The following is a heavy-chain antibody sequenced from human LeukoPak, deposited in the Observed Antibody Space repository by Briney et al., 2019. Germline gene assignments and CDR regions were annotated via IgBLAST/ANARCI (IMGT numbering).Heavy chain of an antibody. J-gene: IGHJ4*02. V-gene: IGHV4-59*12. CDR3: ARAGIAAAGTGDEGYYFDY. CDR2: IYYSGST. D-gene: IGHD6-13*01. Sequence: SETLSLTCTVSGGSISSYYWSWIRQPPGKGLEWIGYIYYSGSTNYNPSLKSRVTISVDTSKNQFSLKLSSVTAADTAVYYCARAGIAAAGTGDEGYYFDYWGQGTLVTVSS. CDR1: GGSISSYY.